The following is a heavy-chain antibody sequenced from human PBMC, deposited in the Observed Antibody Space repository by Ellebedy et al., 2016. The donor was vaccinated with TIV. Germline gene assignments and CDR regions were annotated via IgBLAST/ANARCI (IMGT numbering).Heavy chain of an antibody. V-gene: IGHV3-74*01. Sequence: GESLKISCAASGFYWMHWVRQPPGKGLVWVSRINSDGSSTTYADSVKGRFTISRDNAKNSLYLQMNSLRDEDTAVYYCASIGFDYWGQGTLVTVSS. CDR1: GFYW. CDR3: ASIGFDY. D-gene: IGHD2-15*01. CDR2: INSDGSST. J-gene: IGHJ4*02.